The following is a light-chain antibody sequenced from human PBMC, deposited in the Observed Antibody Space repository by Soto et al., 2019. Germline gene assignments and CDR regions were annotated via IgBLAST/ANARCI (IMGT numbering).Light chain of an antibody. Sequence: EIVMTQSPATLSVSPGERATLSCRASQSVSSNLAWYQQKPGQAPRLLIYGASTRATGVPDRFSGSVSGTDFTLTISRLEPADFAVYYCQHYDTSLFTFGPGNKVDIK. CDR2: GAS. V-gene: IGKV3D-15*01. J-gene: IGKJ3*01. CDR1: QSVSSN. CDR3: QHYDTSLFT.